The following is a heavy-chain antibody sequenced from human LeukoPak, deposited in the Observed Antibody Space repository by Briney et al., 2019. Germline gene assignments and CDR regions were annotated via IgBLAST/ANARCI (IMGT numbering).Heavy chain of an antibody. V-gene: IGHV4-4*07. CDR2: IYTSGST. Sequence: SEILSLTCTVSGGSISSYYWSWIRQPAGKGLEWIGRIYTSGSTNYNPSLKSRVTLSVDTSKNQFSLKLSSVTAADTAVYYCARSGPNCSGGSCYYRRAFDIWGQGTMVTVSS. CDR3: ARSGPNCSGGSCYYRRAFDI. D-gene: IGHD2-15*01. J-gene: IGHJ3*02. CDR1: GGSISSYY.